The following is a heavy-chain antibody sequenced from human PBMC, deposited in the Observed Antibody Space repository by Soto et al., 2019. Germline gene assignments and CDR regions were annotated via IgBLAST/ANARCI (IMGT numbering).Heavy chain of an antibody. V-gene: IGHV3-23*01. CDR1: GFTFSSYA. D-gene: IGHD3-22*01. J-gene: IGHJ4*02. Sequence: PGVSLRLSCAASGFTFSSYAMSWVRQAPGKGLEWVSAISGSGGSTYYADSVKGRFTISRDNSKNTLYLQMNSLRAEDTAVYYCAKGTYYYDSSGYYGYWGQGTLVTVSS. CDR2: ISGSGGST. CDR3: AKGTYYYDSSGYYGY.